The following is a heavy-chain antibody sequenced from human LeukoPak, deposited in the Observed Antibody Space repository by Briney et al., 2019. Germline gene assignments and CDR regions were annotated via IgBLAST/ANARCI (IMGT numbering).Heavy chain of an antibody. D-gene: IGHD1-20*01. J-gene: IGHJ4*02. CDR2: ISSSSSTI. CDR1: GITFSFYG. CDR3: ARRITGTTGIDY. Sequence: PGGSLRLSCEASGITFSFYGMSWVRQAPGRGLEWVSSISSSSSTIYYADSVKGRFTISRDNAKNSLYLQMNSLRAEDTAVYYCARRITGTTGIDYWGQGTLVTVSS. V-gene: IGHV3-48*01.